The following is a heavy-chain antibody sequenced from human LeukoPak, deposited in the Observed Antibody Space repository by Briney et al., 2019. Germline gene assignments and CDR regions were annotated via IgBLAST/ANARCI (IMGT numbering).Heavy chain of an antibody. CDR1: GGSFSEYY. Sequence: PSETLSLTCGVFGGSFSEYYWTWIRQSPGKGLEWIGEINHSGTTNYNPSLESRVTISVGTSKNQFSLNLSSVTAADTAVYYCASNGPLLSDTNRYYFNYWGQGTLVTVSS. V-gene: IGHV4-34*01. CDR2: INHSGTT. J-gene: IGHJ4*02. D-gene: IGHD2-8*01. CDR3: ASNGPLLSDTNRYYFNY.